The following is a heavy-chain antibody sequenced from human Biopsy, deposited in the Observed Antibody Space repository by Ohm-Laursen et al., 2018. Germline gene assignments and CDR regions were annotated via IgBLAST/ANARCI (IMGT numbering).Heavy chain of an antibody. CDR1: GYTLTDLS. J-gene: IGHJ1*01. D-gene: IGHD3-9*01. CDR2: NIPILGTG. CDR3: ATKLTGYFHH. V-gene: IGHV1-69*06. Sequence: GASVKVSCKVSGYTLTDLSMHWVRQAPGQGLEWLGGNIPILGTGNYAQKFQDRVTVAADTSTSTATMELRSLRSDDTAVYYCATKLTGYFHHWGQGTLVIVSS.